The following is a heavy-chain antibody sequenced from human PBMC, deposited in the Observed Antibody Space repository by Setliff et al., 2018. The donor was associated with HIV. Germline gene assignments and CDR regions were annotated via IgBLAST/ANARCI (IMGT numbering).Heavy chain of an antibody. Sequence: SETLSLTCAVSGYSISSGYYWGWIRQPPGKGLEWIGHIYHSVSTYYNPSLKSRVTISVDTSRNQFSLKLSSVTAADTAMYYCARLDSNESFDYWGQGTLVTVSS. D-gene: IGHD1-1*01. V-gene: IGHV4-38-2*01. CDR3: ARLDSNESFDY. CDR2: IYHSVST. CDR1: GYSISSGYY. J-gene: IGHJ4*02.